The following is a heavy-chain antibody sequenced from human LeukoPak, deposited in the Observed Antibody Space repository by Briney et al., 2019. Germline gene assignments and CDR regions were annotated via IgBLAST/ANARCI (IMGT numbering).Heavy chain of an antibody. V-gene: IGHV4-59*12. CDR2: ISYSGST. D-gene: IGHD3-10*01. Sequence: PSETLSLTCTVSGGSISSYYWSWIRQPPGKGLEWIGYISYSGSTNYNPSLKSRVTISLDTSKSQFSLKLNSVTAADTAVYYCARDKSRTYGSADAFDIWGQGTMVTVSS. CDR3: ARDKSRTYGSADAFDI. J-gene: IGHJ3*02. CDR1: GGSISSYY.